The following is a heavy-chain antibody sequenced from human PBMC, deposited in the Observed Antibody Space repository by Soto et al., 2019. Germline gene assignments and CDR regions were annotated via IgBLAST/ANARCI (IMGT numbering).Heavy chain of an antibody. J-gene: IGHJ5*02. CDR1: GGSISSYY. CDR2: IYYSGST. D-gene: IGHD3-10*01. Sequence: SETLSLTCTVSGGSISSYYWSWIRQPPGKGLEWIGYIYYSGSTNYNPSLKSRVTISVDTSKNQFSLKLSSVTAADTAVYYCARRGGKFDNWFDPWGQGTLVTVSS. V-gene: IGHV4-59*01. CDR3: ARRGGKFDNWFDP.